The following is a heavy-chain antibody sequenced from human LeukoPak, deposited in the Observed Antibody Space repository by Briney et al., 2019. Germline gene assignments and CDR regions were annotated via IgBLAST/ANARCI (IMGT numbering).Heavy chain of an antibody. J-gene: IGHJ4*02. CDR2: ISSSGSTK. CDR1: GITFSSYS. Sequence: PGGSLRLSCGASGITFSSYSMNWVRQAPGKGLEWVSYISSSGSTKYYADSVKGRFTISRDNARNSLYLQMNSLRAEDTAVYFCARGGLSIMGYWGQGTLVTDSS. V-gene: IGHV3-48*01. D-gene: IGHD2/OR15-2a*01. CDR3: ARGGLSIMGY.